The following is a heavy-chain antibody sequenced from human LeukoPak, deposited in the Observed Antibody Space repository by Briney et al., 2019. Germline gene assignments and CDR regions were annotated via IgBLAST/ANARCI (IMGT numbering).Heavy chain of an antibody. Sequence: ASVKVSCKASGYTFTTSGISWVRQAPGQGLEWMGWFSVYNGNTNYVQNLQGRVTMSTNTSTSTAYMELSSLRSEDTAVYYCARDSRWRGGIAAAGNDYWGQGTLVTVSS. CDR2: FSVYNGNT. D-gene: IGHD6-13*01. CDR1: GYTFTTSG. J-gene: IGHJ4*02. CDR3: ARDSRWRGGIAAAGNDY. V-gene: IGHV1-18*01.